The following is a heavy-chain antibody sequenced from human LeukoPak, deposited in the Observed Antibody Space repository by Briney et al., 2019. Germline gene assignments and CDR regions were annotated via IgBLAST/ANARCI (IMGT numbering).Heavy chain of an antibody. CDR2: IIPIFGTA. D-gene: IGHD6-13*01. V-gene: IGHV1-69*13. CDR1: GGTFSSYA. CDR3: ARGVTRDRAAAGKTPGY. J-gene: IGHJ4*02. Sequence: ASVNVSCKASGGTFSSYAISGVRQAPGQGGEWMGGIIPIFGTANYAQKFQGRVTITADESTSTVYMELSSLRSEDTAVYYCARGVTRDRAAAGKTPGYWGQGTLVTVSS.